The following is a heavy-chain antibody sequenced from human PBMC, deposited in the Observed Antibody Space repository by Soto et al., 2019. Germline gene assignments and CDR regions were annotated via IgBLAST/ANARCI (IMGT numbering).Heavy chain of an antibody. J-gene: IGHJ6*02. V-gene: IGHV4-59*01. Sequence: SETLSLTCTVSGGSISSYYWSWIRQPPGKGLEWIGYIYYSGSTNYNPSLKSRVTISVDTSKNQFSLKLSSVTAADTAVYYCARGDCSSTSCLYYYYHGMDVWGQGTTVTSP. CDR2: IYYSGST. CDR3: ARGDCSSTSCLYYYYHGMDV. CDR1: GGSISSYY. D-gene: IGHD2-2*01.